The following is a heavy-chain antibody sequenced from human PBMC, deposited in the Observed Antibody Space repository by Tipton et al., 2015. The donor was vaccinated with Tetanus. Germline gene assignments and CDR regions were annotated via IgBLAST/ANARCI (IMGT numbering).Heavy chain of an antibody. Sequence: TLSLTCGVYGGSFSGYYWTWIRQPPGKGLEGLGEVTHSESTNYNPSLKSRVTISVDTSKSQFSMKLTSVTAADTAVYYCARVANRSRRRGYDLWGQGKMVIVSS. CDR2: VTHSEST. V-gene: IGHV4-34*01. J-gene: IGHJ3*01. D-gene: IGHD3-16*01. CDR3: ARVANRSRRRGYDL. CDR1: GGSFSGYY.